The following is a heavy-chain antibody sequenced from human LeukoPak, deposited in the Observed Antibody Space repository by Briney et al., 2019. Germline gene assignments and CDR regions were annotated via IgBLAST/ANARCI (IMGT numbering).Heavy chain of an antibody. Sequence: GASVKVSCKASGYTFTGYYMHWVRQAPGQGLEWMGRINPNSGSTSYAQKFQGRVTMTRDTSTSTVYMELSSLRSEDTAVYYCARARRYSSGWAPWGQGTLVTVSS. J-gene: IGHJ5*02. V-gene: IGHV1-46*01. D-gene: IGHD6-19*01. CDR3: ARARRYSSGWAP. CDR2: INPNSGST. CDR1: GYTFTGYY.